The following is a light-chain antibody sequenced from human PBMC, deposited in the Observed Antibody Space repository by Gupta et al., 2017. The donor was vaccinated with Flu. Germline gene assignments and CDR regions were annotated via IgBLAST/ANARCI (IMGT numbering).Light chain of an antibody. J-gene: IGLJ2*01. CDR3: QTGGTGSDVV. CDR2: VNSGDSH. V-gene: IGLV4-69*01. CDR1: RGHNSYA. Sequence: LVLPHSPSASASLGASVTLTCTLSRGHNSYAVAWHQQQPETGPRDMMKVNSGDSHSKGDGVPDRFSGSSSGAERYLIISRRKAEDEADYYCQTGGTGSDVVFGGGTKLTVL.